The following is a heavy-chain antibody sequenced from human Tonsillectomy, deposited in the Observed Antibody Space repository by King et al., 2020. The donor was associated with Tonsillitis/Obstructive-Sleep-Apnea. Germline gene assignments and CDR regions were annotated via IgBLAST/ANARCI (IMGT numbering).Heavy chain of an antibody. CDR2: IWYDASNK. Sequence: HVQLVQSGGGVVQPGRSLRLSCTASGFTFSSYAMHWVRQAPGKGLEWVAVIWYDASNKYYAESVKGRFTISRDNSKNTLYLQMNSLRAEDTALYYCARADTVTGYYNYYYGMNAWGQGTTVTVSS. D-gene: IGHD3-9*01. J-gene: IGHJ6*02. CDR3: ARADTVTGYYNYYYGMNA. V-gene: IGHV3-33*01. CDR1: GFTFSSYA.